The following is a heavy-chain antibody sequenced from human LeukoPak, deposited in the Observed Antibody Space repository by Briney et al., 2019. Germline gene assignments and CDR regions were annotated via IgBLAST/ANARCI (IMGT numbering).Heavy chain of an antibody. V-gene: IGHV3-64D*06. CDR2: ISSNGGST. Sequence: GGSLRLSCSASGFTFSSYAIHWVRQAPGKGLEYVSAISSNGGSTYYADSVKGRFTISRDNSKNTLYLQMSSLRAEDTAVYYCVKDPTYYYGSGSSYFDYWGQGTLVTVSS. CDR1: GFTFSSYA. J-gene: IGHJ4*02. CDR3: VKDPTYYYGSGSSYFDY. D-gene: IGHD3-10*01.